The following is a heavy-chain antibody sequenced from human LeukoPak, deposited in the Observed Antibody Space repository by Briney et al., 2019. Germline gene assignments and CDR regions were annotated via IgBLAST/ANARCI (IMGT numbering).Heavy chain of an antibody. V-gene: IGHV3-53*01. CDR3: ARSFRYSGYYFDY. J-gene: IGHJ4*02. CDR1: GFNFVAYW. Sequence: GGSLRLSCTTSGFNFVAYWMGWVRQAPGKGLEWVSIIYSGGSTYYADSVKGRFAISRDNSKNTLYLQMNSLRAEDTAVYYCARSFRYSGYYFDYWGQGTLVTVSS. D-gene: IGHD2-21*01. CDR2: IYSGGST.